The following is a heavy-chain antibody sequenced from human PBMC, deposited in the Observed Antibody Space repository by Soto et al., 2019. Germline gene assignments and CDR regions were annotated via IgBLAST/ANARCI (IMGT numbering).Heavy chain of an antibody. CDR1: GGPISSYY. V-gene: IGHV4-59*01. Sequence: QVQLQESGPGLVKPSETLSLTCTVSGGPISSYYWSWIRQPPGKGLEWIGYIYYSGSTNYNPSLKSRVTISVDTSKNQFSLKLSSVTAADTAVYYCARGVEVIDYWGQGTLVTVSS. D-gene: IGHD3-22*01. CDR3: ARGVEVIDY. CDR2: IYYSGST. J-gene: IGHJ4*02.